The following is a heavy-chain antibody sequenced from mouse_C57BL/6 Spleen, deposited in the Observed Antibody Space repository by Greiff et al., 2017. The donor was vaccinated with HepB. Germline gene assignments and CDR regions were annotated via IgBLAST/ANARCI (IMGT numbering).Heavy chain of an antibody. J-gene: IGHJ2*01. V-gene: IGHV1-52*01. D-gene: IGHD2-14*01. CDR2: IDPSDSET. CDR1: GYTFTSYW. Sequence: VKLQQPGAELVRPGSSVKLSCKASGYTFTSYWMHWVKQRPIQGLEWIGNIDPSDSETHYNQKFKDKATLTVDKSSSTAYMQLSSLTSEDSAVYYCARGVRDYFDYWGQGTTLTVSS. CDR3: ARGVRDYFDY.